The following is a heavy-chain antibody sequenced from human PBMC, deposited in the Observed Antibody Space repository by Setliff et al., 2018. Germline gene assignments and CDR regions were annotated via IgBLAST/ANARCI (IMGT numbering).Heavy chain of an antibody. D-gene: IGHD3-3*01. Sequence: GESLKISCKGSGYTFSNYWVGWVRQMPGKGLEWMGVIYAGDSDTRYSPSFQGRFTISRDNSKNTLYLQMNSLRAEDTAVYYCARSPLHRYYNFWSGILDYWGQGTLVTAPQ. CDR3: ARSPLHRYYNFWSGILDY. V-gene: IGHV5-51*01. J-gene: IGHJ4*02. CDR2: IYAGDSDT. CDR1: GYTFSNYW.